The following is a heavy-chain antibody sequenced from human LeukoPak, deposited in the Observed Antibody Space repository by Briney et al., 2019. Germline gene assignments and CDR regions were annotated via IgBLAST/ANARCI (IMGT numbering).Heavy chain of an antibody. CDR2: IHHSGNT. J-gene: IGHJ4*02. D-gene: IGHD2-2*01. CDR1: GYSISSGSY. Sequence: SETLSLTCSVSGYSISSGSYWGWIRQPPGKGLEWIGSIHHSGNTYYNPSLKSRITMSVDRSKNQFSLKLSSVPAADTAVYYCARPYCGTTSCFFGNYFDYWGQGTLVTVSS. CDR3: ARPYCGTTSCFFGNYFDY. V-gene: IGHV4-38-2*02.